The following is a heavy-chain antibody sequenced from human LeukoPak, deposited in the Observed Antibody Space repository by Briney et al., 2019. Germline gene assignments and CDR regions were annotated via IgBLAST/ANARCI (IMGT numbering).Heavy chain of an antibody. V-gene: IGHV4-39*01. CDR1: AGSINSSSHY. D-gene: IGHD3-16*02. J-gene: IGHJ4*02. CDR3: ARHSYDFVWGTYRYTVAFDY. Sequence: SETLSLTCTVSAGSINSSSHYWGWIRQPPGKGLEWIGSIYYGGSTYYNPSLKSRVTISVDTSKNQFSLKLSSVTAADTAFYYCARHSYDFVWGTYRYTVAFDYWGQGTLVTVSS. CDR2: IYYGGST.